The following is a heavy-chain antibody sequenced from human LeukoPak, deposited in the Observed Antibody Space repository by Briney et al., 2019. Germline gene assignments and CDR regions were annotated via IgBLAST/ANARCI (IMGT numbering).Heavy chain of an antibody. CDR3: AREPRHYYGSGSYYFDY. CDR2: IYHSGST. V-gene: IGHV4-30-2*01. J-gene: IGHJ4*02. Sequence: SQTLSLTCTVSGGSISSGGYYWSWIRQPPGKGLEWIGYIYHSGSTYYNPSLKSRVTISVDTSKNQFSLKLSSVTAADTAMYFCAREPRHYYGSGSYYFDYWGQGTLVTVSS. CDR1: GGSISSGGYY. D-gene: IGHD3-10*01.